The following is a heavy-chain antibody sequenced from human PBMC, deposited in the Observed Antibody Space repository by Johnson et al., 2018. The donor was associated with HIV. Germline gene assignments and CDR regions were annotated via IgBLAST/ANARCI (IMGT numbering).Heavy chain of an antibody. CDR3: ARDGGFVGAFDI. D-gene: IGHD3-16*01. CDR2: INSDGSGT. V-gene: IGHV3-74*01. Sequence: VQLVESGGGLVQPGGSLRLSCAASGFTFSRYWMHWVRQAPGKGLVWVSRINSDGSGTSHADSVKGRFTISRDNAKNSLYLQMNSLRAGDTAVYYCARDGGFVGAFDIWGQGTMVIVSS. J-gene: IGHJ3*02. CDR1: GFTFSRYW.